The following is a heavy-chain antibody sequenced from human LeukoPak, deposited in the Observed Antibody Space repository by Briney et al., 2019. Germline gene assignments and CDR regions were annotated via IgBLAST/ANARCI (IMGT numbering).Heavy chain of an antibody. CDR3: ARDLQQQLPPYYYYGMDV. Sequence: PGGSLRLSCTVSTFTFNKAWMNWVRQSPGKGLEWVARIKSQPHGGTTDYAAAVKGRFTISRDDSKSTLYLQMNSLRSEDTAVYYCARDLQQQLPPYYYYGMDVWGQGTTVTVSS. CDR1: TFTFNKAW. J-gene: IGHJ6*02. V-gene: IGHV3-15*07. CDR2: IKSQPHGGTT. D-gene: IGHD6-13*01.